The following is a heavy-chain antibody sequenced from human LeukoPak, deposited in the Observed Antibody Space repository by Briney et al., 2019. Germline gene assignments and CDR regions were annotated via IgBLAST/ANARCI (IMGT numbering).Heavy chain of an antibody. D-gene: IGHD6-13*01. Sequence: ASVKLSCKASGYTFTGYYMHWVRQAPGQGLEWMGWINPNSGGTNYAQKFQGRVTMTRDTSISTAYMELSRLRSDDAAVYYCARDEGVTAAGIMGFDYWGQGTLVTVSS. CDR3: ARDEGVTAAGIMGFDY. CDR2: INPNSGGT. CDR1: GYTFTGYY. J-gene: IGHJ4*02. V-gene: IGHV1-2*02.